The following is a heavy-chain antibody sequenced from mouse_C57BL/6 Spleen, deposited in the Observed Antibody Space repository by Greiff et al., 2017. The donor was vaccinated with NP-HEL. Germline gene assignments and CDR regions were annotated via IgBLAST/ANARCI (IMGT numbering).Heavy chain of an antibody. D-gene: IGHD4-1*01. V-gene: IGHV1-64*01. CDR2: IHPNSGST. J-gene: IGHJ4*01. Sequence: QVQLKQSGAELVKPGASVKLSCKASGYTFTSYWMHWVKQRPGQGLEWIGMIHPNSGSTNYNEKFKSKATLTVDKSSSTAYMQLSSLTSEDSAVYYCARLGRDAMDYWGQGTSVTVSS. CDR1: GYTFTSYW. CDR3: ARLGRDAMDY.